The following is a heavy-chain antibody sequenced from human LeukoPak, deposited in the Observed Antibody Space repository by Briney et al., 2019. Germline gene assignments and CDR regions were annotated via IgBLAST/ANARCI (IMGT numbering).Heavy chain of an antibody. Sequence: GGSLRLSCAASGFTLSSYLMSWVRQAPGRGLEWVANINKDGSEENYLDSVKGRFTVSRDNAKNSLYLQMNSLRGEDTAVYYCARSNPNRNALDLWGQGTMVTISS. CDR3: ARSNPNRNALDL. J-gene: IGHJ3*01. CDR1: GFTLSSYL. CDR2: INKDGSEE. V-gene: IGHV3-7*01. D-gene: IGHD1-14*01.